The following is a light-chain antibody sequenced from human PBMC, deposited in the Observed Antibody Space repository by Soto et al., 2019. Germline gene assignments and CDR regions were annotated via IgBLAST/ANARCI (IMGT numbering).Light chain of an antibody. CDR3: QQYDSSPRT. CDR1: QSVGSYS. CDR2: GTS. V-gene: IGKV3-20*01. Sequence: EIVLTQSPATLSLSPGERATLSCGSSQSVGSYSLAWYQQKPGQAPRLVMYGTSNRATGIPDRFSGSGSGTDFTLTISRLEPEDFAVYYCQQYDSSPRTFGQGTKVDIK. J-gene: IGKJ1*01.